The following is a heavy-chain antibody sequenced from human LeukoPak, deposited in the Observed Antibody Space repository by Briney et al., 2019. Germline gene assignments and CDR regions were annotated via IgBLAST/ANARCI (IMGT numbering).Heavy chain of an antibody. D-gene: IGHD6-13*01. Sequence: SETLSLTCTVSGGSINTYYWSWIRQPPGKGLEWIGYIYFSGSTNYNPSLKSRVTISVDTSKNQFSLKLSSVTAADTAVYYCARLAAAGTATWGQGTQVTVSS. CDR1: GGSINTYY. CDR3: ARLAAAGTAT. V-gene: IGHV4-59*08. CDR2: IYFSGST. J-gene: IGHJ5*02.